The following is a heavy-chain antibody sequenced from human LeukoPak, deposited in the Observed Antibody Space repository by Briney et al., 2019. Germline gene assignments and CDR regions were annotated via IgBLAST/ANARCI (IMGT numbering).Heavy chain of an antibody. CDR1: EFTFSSYA. D-gene: IGHD3-3*01. V-gene: IGHV3-30*18. Sequence: GGSLRLSCAASEFTFSSYAMHWVRQAPGKGLEWVAVISSDGSTKYYADSVKGRFTISRDNSKNTLYLQMNSLRADDTAVYYCAKEGVPYYDFWSGYPATEYFQHWGQGTLVTVSS. CDR2: ISSDGSTK. J-gene: IGHJ1*01. CDR3: AKEGVPYYDFWSGYPATEYFQH.